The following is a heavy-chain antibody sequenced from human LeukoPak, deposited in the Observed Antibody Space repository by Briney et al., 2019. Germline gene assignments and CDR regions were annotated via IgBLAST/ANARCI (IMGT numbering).Heavy chain of an antibody. V-gene: IGHV4-4*07. Sequence: PSETLSLTCTVSGGSISSYYWSWIRQPAGKGLEWIGRIYTSGSTNYNPSLKSRVTISVDTSKNQFSLKLSSVTAADTAVYYCARDIEEEGSSWYPGSRGAFDIWGQGTMVTVSS. CDR2: IYTSGST. CDR1: GGSISSYY. D-gene: IGHD6-13*01. CDR3: ARDIEEEGSSWYPGSRGAFDI. J-gene: IGHJ3*02.